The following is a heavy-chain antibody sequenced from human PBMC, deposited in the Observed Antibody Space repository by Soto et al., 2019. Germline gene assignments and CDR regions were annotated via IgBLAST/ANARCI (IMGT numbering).Heavy chain of an antibody. Sequence: QVQLVQSGAEVKKPGASVKVSCKASGYTFTSYGISWVRQAPGQGLEWMGWISAYNGNTNYEQKLQGRVTMTTDTSTSPAYMELRSLRSYDTAVYYCGRDRGTYCMDVWGKGTTVTVSS. CDR1: GYTFTSYG. V-gene: IGHV1-18*01. J-gene: IGHJ6*03. D-gene: IGHD3-10*01. CDR3: GRDRGTYCMDV. CDR2: ISAYNGNT.